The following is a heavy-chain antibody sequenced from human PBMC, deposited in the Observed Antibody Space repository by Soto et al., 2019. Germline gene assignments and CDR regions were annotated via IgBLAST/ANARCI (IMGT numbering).Heavy chain of an antibody. D-gene: IGHD3-22*01. V-gene: IGHV1-8*01. CDR3: ATDVDYYSSPPGWF. J-gene: IGHJ5*01. Sequence: DPAKISRTAAGEGITRPEIKRACQATGQRNEWMGWMNPNSGNTGYAQKIQGRVTMTRNTSISTAYMELSSLRSEDTAVYYCATDVDYYSSPPGWF. CDR2: MNPNSGNT. CDR1: GEGITRPE.